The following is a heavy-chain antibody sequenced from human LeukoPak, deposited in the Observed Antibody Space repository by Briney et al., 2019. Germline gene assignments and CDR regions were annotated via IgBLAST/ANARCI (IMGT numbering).Heavy chain of an antibody. CDR2: IYPGDSDT. D-gene: IGHD1-1*01. CDR1: GYNFISYW. Sequence: GESLKISCKGSGYNFISYWIGWVRQMPGKGLEWMGIIYPGDSDTRYSPSFQGQVTISADKSISTAYLQWSSLKASDTAMYYCARTKLETTYNWFDPWGQGTLVTVSS. CDR3: ARTKLETTYNWFDP. V-gene: IGHV5-51*01. J-gene: IGHJ5*02.